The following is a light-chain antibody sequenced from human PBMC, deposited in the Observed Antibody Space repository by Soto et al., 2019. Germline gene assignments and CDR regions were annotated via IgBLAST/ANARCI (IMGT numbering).Light chain of an antibody. Sequence: SYDLTQPPSVSVAPGKTARITCGNIGSKSVHWYQQRPGQAPVLVIYYDSDRPSWIPERFSGSNSGNTATLTISRVEAGDEPNYYCKVGDRSSDLYVFGPGTKVTAL. CDR3: KVGDRSSDLYV. CDR1: NIGSKS. J-gene: IGLJ1*01. V-gene: IGLV3-21*04. CDR2: YDS.